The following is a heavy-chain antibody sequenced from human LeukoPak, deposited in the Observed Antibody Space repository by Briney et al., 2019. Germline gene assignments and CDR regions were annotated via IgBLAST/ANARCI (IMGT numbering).Heavy chain of an antibody. V-gene: IGHV4-39*01. CDR3: ARRAYSSSSFDY. D-gene: IGHD6-6*01. CDR2: IYYGGRT. Sequence: PSETLSLTCTVSGGSISSGNHFWGWIRQPPGKGLEWIGIIYYGGRTYFNPSLKSRVTISVDTSKNQFSLKLSSVTAADTAVYYCARRAYSSSSFDYWGQGTLVTVSS. CDR1: GGSISSGNHF. J-gene: IGHJ4*02.